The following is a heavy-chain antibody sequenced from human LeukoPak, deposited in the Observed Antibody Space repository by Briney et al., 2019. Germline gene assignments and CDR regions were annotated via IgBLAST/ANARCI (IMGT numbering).Heavy chain of an antibody. CDR1: VFTFSSYA. CDR2: ISGSGGST. D-gene: IGHD4-17*01. Sequence: GGSLRLSCACSVFTFSSYAMSWVRQAPGKGLEWVSAISGSGGSTYYADSVKGRFTISRDNSKNTLYLQMNSLRAEDTAVYYCAKYYGDYVYYFDYWGQGTLVTVSS. V-gene: IGHV3-23*01. CDR3: AKYYGDYVYYFDY. J-gene: IGHJ4*02.